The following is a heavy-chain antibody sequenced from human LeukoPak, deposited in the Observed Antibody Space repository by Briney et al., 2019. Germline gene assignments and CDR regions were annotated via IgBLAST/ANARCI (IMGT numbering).Heavy chain of an antibody. J-gene: IGHJ4*02. CDR1: GYTFTSYG. Sequence: GASVKVCCKASGYTFTSYGISWVRQAPGQGLEWMGWISAYNGNTNYAQKLQGRVTMTTDTSTSTAHMEMRRLRSEDTAAYYCTRGRVNIITFGGVIAPPDYWGQGTLVTVSS. V-gene: IGHV1-18*01. CDR2: ISAYNGNT. D-gene: IGHD3-16*01. CDR3: TRGRVNIITFGGVIAPPDY.